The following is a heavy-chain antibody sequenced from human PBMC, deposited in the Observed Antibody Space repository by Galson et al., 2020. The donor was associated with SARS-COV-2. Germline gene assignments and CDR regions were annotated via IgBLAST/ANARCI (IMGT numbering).Heavy chain of an antibody. V-gene: IGHV7-4-1*02. CDR2: INTNTGNP. D-gene: IGHD3-10*01. CDR3: ARGSGDWFAELLDY. J-gene: IGHJ4*02. CDR1: GYRFTTYA. Sequence: GESLKISCKASGYRFTTYAMNWVRQAPGQGLEWLGWINTNTGNPTYAKGSTGRFVFSLDTSVSTAYLQISSLKAEDTPIYYCARGSGDWFAELLDYWGQGSLVTVSS.